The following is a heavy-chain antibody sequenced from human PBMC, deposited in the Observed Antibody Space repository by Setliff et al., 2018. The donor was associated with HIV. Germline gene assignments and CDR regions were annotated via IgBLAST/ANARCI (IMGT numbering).Heavy chain of an antibody. CDR2: IYYSGNT. Sequence: SETLSLTCSVSGASIRGRYWSWIRQSPGKGLEWIGNIYYSGNTNYNPSFKSRVTISVDTSKNQFSLRLNSVTAADTAVYYCARGATLLPGYSDRWEYFYMDVWGKGTTVTVSS. V-gene: IGHV4-59*11. J-gene: IGHJ6*03. D-gene: IGHD5-12*01. CDR1: GASIRGRY. CDR3: ARGATLLPGYSDRWEYFYMDV.